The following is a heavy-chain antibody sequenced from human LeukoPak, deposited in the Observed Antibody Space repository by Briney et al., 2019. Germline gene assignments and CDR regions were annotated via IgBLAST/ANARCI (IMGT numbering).Heavy chain of an antibody. D-gene: IGHD3-9*01. J-gene: IGHJ4*02. CDR2: IYHSGNI. V-gene: IGHV4-38-2*02. CDR1: DNSISSGYY. Sequence: PSETLSLTCSVSDNSISSGYYWGWIRPPPGKGLEWIGSIYHSGNIYYNPSLKSRVTISVDTSKNQFSLKLSSVTAADTAVYYCAGTSYDILTGYYAGGSWYYWGQGTLVTVSS. CDR3: AGTSYDILTGYYAGGSWYY.